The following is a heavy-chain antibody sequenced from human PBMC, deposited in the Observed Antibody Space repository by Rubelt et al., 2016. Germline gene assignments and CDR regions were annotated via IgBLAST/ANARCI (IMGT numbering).Heavy chain of an antibody. V-gene: IGHV4-39*07. CDR1: GGSISSSSYY. CDR3: ASRTYSSSPFDP. D-gene: IGHD6-13*01. CDR2: ISPRGRT. Sequence: QLQLQESGPGLVKPSETLSLTCTVSGGSISSSSYYWSWFRQAPGKGLEWIGEISPRGRTNYNPSLTSRVIMSVDTSKNQFSLRLTSVTAADTAVYYCASRTYSSSPFDPWGQGTLVTVSS. J-gene: IGHJ5*02.